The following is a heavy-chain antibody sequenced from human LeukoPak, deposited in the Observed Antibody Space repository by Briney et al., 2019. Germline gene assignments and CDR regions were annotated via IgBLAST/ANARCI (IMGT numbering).Heavy chain of an antibody. Sequence: GGSLRLSCEASGFTFSSYWMSWVRQAPGKGLEWVANIRDDGGEIYYVDSVKGRLTISRDNAKSSLFLQMNSLRAEDAAVYYCARDKPRGSYYGSIFDSWGQGALVTVSS. CDR3: ARDKPRGSYYGSIFDS. CDR1: GFTFSSYW. J-gene: IGHJ4*02. CDR2: IRDDGGEI. V-gene: IGHV3-7*01. D-gene: IGHD1-26*01.